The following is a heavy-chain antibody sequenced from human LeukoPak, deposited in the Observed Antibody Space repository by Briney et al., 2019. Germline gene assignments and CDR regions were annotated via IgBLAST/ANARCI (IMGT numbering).Heavy chain of an antibody. CDR1: GFTFSTYA. CDR3: AKERSMSSSTLLVGVY. V-gene: IGHV3-23*01. D-gene: IGHD2-2*01. J-gene: IGHJ4*02. Sequence: GGSLRLSCAASGFTFSTYAMSWVRQAPRKGREWVSGISGSGSSTYYADSVKGRFTISRDNSKNKLYLQMNSLRAEDTAVYYCAKERSMSSSTLLVGVYWGQGILVTVSS. CDR2: ISGSGSST.